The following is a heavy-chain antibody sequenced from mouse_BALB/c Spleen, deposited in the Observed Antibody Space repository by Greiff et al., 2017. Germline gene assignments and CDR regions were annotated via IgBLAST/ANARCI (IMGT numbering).Heavy chain of an antibody. D-gene: IGHD2-4*01. J-gene: IGHJ4*01. V-gene: IGHV14-3*02. CDR3: ARLITTTYAMDY. CDR2: IDPANGNT. CDR1: GFNIKDTY. Sequence: VHVKQSGAELVKPGASVKLSCTASGFNIKDTYMHWVKQRPEQGLEWIGRIDPANGNTKYDPKFQGKATITADTSSNTAYLQLSSLTSEDTAVYYCARLITTTYAMDYWGQGTSVTVSS.